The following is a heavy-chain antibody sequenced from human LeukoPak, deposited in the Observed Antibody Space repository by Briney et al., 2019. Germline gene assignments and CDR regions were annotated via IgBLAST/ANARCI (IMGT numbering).Heavy chain of an antibody. Sequence: GASVKVSCKASGYTFTDYYMHWVRQAPGQGLECMGWISAKSGDTKYAQKVQARVTRTRDTSITTTYMEVRRLSSDDTAVYYCARQNTGQLDYWGQGTLVTVSS. CDR2: ISAKSGDT. J-gene: IGHJ4*02. V-gene: IGHV1-2*02. CDR3: ARQNTGQLDY. D-gene: IGHD2-8*02. CDR1: GYTFTDYY.